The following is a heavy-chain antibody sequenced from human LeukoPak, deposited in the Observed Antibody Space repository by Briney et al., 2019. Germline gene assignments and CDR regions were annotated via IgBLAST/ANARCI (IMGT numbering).Heavy chain of an antibody. CDR1: GFTFSSYS. Sequence: GGSLRLSCAASGFTFSSYSMNWVRQAPGKGLEWVSSISSTGDITYFADPVQGRFTISRDNSKNTLYLQMNRLRAEDTAVYYCARDVSEGNGAISMLRGVRVHRRTYFDYWGQGTLVTVSS. CDR2: ISSTGDIT. J-gene: IGHJ4*02. CDR3: ARDVSEGNGAISMLRGVRVHRRTYFDY. D-gene: IGHD3-10*01. V-gene: IGHV3-23*01.